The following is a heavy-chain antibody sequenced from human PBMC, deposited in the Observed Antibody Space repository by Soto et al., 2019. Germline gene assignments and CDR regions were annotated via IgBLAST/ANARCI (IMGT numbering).Heavy chain of an antibody. CDR3: ARAPDCGGDCYLVNWFDP. V-gene: IGHV1-3*01. J-gene: IGHJ5*02. CDR1: GYTFTSYA. CDR2: INAGNGNT. D-gene: IGHD2-21*02. Sequence: ASVKVSCKASGYTFTSYAIHWVRQAPGQRLEWMGWINAGNGNTKYSQKFQGRVTITRDTSASTAYMELSSLRSEDTAVYYCARAPDCGGDCYLVNWFDPWGQGTLVTVSS.